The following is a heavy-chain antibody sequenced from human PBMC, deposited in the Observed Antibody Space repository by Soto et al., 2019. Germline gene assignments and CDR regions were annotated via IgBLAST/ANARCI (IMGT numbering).Heavy chain of an antibody. J-gene: IGHJ4*02. V-gene: IGHV3-30*18. Sequence: QVQLVESGGGVVQPGRSLRLSCAASGFTFSSYGMHWVRQAPGKGLEWVAVISYDGSNKYYADSVKGRFTISRDNSKNTLHLQMNSLRAEDTAVYYCAKDLGYCSGGSCFDYLGQGTLVTVSS. CDR3: AKDLGYCSGGSCFDY. CDR1: GFTFSSYG. D-gene: IGHD2-15*01. CDR2: ISYDGSNK.